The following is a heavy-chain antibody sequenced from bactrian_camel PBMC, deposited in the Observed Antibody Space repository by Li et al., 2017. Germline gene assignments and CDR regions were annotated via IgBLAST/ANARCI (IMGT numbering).Heavy chain of an antibody. J-gene: IGHJ4*01. D-gene: IGHD1*01. CDR1: EFTFSSYA. Sequence: VQLVESGGGLVQPGGSLRLSYAASEFTFSSYAMSWVRRAPGKGLEWVSTINSGGRGTYYADSVKGRFTISRDNAKNTLYLQLNSLKTEDAAMYYCASDPCSTFRGLGQDEYDYWGQGTQVTVS. CDR3: ASDPCSTFRGLGQDEYDY. CDR2: INSGGRGT. V-gene: IGHV3S31*01.